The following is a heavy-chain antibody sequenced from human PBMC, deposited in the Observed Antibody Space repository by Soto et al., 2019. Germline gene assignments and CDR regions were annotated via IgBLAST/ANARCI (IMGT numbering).Heavy chain of an antibody. V-gene: IGHV4-39*02. Sequence: SETLSLTCTVSGGSISSSSYYWGWIRQPPGKGLEWIGSIYYSGSTYYNPSLKSRVTISVDTSKNQFSLKLSSVTAADTAVYYCARDATPDQNSGYDSPTYYYYYMDVWGKGTTVTVSS. CDR2: IYYSGST. CDR1: GGSISSSSYY. CDR3: ARDATPDQNSGYDSPTYYYYYMDV. D-gene: IGHD5-12*01. J-gene: IGHJ6*03.